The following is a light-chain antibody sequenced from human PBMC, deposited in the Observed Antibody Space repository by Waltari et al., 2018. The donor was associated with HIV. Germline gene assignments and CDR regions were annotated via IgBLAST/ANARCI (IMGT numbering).Light chain of an antibody. Sequence: EIVMTQSPVTLSVSPGERATLSCRASQSVSTTLAWYQQRPGQAPRVLIYGASTRATGIPARVSGSGSGTEFTLTISSLQSEDSAVYYCLQSDNWPYSFGQGTKLEIK. CDR3: LQSDNWPYS. CDR1: QSVSTT. CDR2: GAS. J-gene: IGKJ2*03. V-gene: IGKV3-15*01.